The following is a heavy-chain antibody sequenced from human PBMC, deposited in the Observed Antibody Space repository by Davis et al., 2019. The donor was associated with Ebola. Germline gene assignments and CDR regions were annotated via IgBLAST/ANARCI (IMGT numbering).Heavy chain of an antibody. CDR3: TTEGWGYGGGV. D-gene: IGHD4-23*01. CDR2: IRSKAYGGTT. V-gene: IGHV3-49*04. CDR1: GFTFGDYV. Sequence: GESLKISCTASGFTFGDYVMSWVRQAPGKGLEWVGFIRSKAYGGTTEYAASVKGRFTISRDDSKSIAYLQMNSLKTEDTAVYYCTTEGWGYGGGVWGQGTLVTVSS. J-gene: IGHJ4*02.